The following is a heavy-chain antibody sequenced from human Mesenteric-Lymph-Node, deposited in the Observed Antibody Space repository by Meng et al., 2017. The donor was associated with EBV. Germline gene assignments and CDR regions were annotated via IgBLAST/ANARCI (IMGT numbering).Heavy chain of an antibody. V-gene: IGHV1-3*01. CDR3: ARQVPIWFGEGTQTNWFDP. CDR2: INASSGNT. CDR1: GYTFTSYA. J-gene: IGHJ5*02. Sequence: QVQLVQSGXEVKKXXXSVKVVCXASGYTFTSYAMHWVRQAPGQRLEWMGWINASSGNTKYSQKFQGRVTITRDTSASTTYMELSSLGSEDTAVYYCARQVPIWFGEGTQTNWFDPWGQGTLVTVSS. D-gene: IGHD3-10*01.